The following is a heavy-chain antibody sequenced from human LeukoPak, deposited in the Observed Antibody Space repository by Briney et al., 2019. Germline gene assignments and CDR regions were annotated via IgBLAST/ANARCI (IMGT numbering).Heavy chain of an antibody. CDR3: ARDPLLHSWGYDLGMDV. V-gene: IGHV3-74*01. J-gene: IGHJ6*02. CDR2: INSDGSST. Sequence: GGSLRLSCAASGFTFSSYWMHWVRQAPGKGLVWVSRINSDGSSTSYADSVKGRFTISRDNAKNTLYLQMNSLRAEDTAVYYCARDPLLHSWGYDLGMDVWGRGTTVTVSS. CDR1: GFTFSSYW. D-gene: IGHD5-12*01.